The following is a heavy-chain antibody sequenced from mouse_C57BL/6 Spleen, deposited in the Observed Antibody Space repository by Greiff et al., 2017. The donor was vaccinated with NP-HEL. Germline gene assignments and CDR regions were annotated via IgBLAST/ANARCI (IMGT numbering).Heavy chain of an antibody. CDR2: IDPSDSYT. CDR1: GYTFTSYW. Sequence: QVQLKESGAELVKPGASVKLSCKASGYTFTSYWMQWVKQRPGQGLEWIGEIDPSDSYTNYNQKFKGKATLTVDTSSSTASMQLSSLTSEDSAVYYCARPGGFDYWGQGTTLTVSS. J-gene: IGHJ2*01. D-gene: IGHD4-1*01. CDR3: ARPGGFDY. V-gene: IGHV1-50*01.